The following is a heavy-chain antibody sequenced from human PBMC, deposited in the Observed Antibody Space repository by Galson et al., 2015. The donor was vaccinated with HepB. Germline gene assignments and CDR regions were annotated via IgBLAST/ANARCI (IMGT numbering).Heavy chain of an antibody. V-gene: IGHV3-33*06. CDR1: GFTFSSYA. D-gene: IGHD4-23*01. CDR2: IWYDGSNK. J-gene: IGHJ6*02. CDR3: SKADVAGGGLHYGLDV. Sequence: LRLSCAASGFTFSSYAMHWVRQAPGKGLEWVAIIWYDGSNKYYADSVKGRFTISRDNSKNTLYLQMSSLRAEDTAVYYCSKADVAGGGLHYGLDVWGQGTTVTVSS.